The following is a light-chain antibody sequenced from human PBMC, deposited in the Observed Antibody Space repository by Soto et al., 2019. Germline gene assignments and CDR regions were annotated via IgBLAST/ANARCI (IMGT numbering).Light chain of an antibody. CDR3: SSYTSSGTYV. J-gene: IGLJ1*01. CDR1: SSDVGGYNY. V-gene: IGLV2-14*01. Sequence: QSPLTQPASVSGSPGQSITISCTGTSSDVGGYNYVSWYQQHPGKAPKLMIYDVSNRPSGVSDRFSVSKSGNTASLTISNLQAEDEADYYCSSYTSSGTYVFGTGTKLTVL. CDR2: DVS.